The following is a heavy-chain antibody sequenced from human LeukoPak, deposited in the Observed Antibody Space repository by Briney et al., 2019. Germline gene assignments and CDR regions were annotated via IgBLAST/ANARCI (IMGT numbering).Heavy chain of an antibody. D-gene: IGHD6-13*01. CDR3: ARVAAGFL. J-gene: IGHJ4*02. V-gene: IGHV3-30*03. CDR2: ISYDGSNK. CDR1: GFTFSSYD. Sequence: ARSLRLSCAASGFTFSSYDMHWVRQPPGKGLQGLAVISYDGSNKYYAASVKRRITISIDNSKNRWHLQMKSVKGEDRAVYYCARVAAGFLWGQGARVTVSS.